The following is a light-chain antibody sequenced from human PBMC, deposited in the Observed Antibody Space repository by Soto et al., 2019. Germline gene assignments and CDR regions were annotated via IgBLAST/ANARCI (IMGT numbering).Light chain of an antibody. Sequence: QSVLTQPASVSGSPGQSITISCTGTSSDVADYNYVSWYQQHPGKAPKLIIYEVSNRPSGVSNRFSGSKSGNTASLTISGLQAEAEAEYFCSSYGRTSTRYVFGTGTKLTVL. CDR2: EVS. CDR1: SSDVADYNY. CDR3: SSYGRTSTRYV. J-gene: IGLJ1*01. V-gene: IGLV2-14*01.